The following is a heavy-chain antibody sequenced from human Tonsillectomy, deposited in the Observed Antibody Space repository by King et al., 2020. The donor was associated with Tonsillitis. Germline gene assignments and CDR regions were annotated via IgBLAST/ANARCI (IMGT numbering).Heavy chain of an antibody. D-gene: IGHD4-23*01. V-gene: IGHV3-30*14. Sequence: VQLVESRGGVVQPGRSLRLSCAASGFTFRDYAMHWVRQAPGKGLEWGAIISYDGSKDYYADSVKGRLTISRYNSKNKLYLQMNSLTPEDTAVYFCAREGGGYGGKLGYWGQGTLVTVSS. CDR3: AREGGGYGGKLGY. CDR1: GFTFRDYA. J-gene: IGHJ4*02. CDR2: ISYDGSKD.